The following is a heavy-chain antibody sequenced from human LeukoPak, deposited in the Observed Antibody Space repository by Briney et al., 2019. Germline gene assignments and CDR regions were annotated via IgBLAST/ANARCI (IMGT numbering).Heavy chain of an antibody. D-gene: IGHD3-3*01. V-gene: IGHV3-7*01. CDR1: GFTFSSYW. CDR3: ARALPEYDFWSGYFQSHYYYYGMDV. J-gene: IGHJ6*02. CDR2: IKQDGSEK. Sequence: GGSLRLSCAASGFTFSSYWMSWVRQAPGKGLEWVANIKQDGSEKYYVDSVKGRSTISRDNAKNSLYLQMNSLRAEDTAVYYCARALPEYDFWSGYFQSHYYYYGMDVWGQGTTVTVSS.